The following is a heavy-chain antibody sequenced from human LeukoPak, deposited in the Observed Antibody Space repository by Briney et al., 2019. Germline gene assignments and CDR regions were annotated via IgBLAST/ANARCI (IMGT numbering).Heavy chain of an antibody. D-gene: IGHD2-2*01. J-gene: IGHJ6*03. CDR2: IYYSGST. CDR1: GGSISSYY. V-gene: IGHV4-59*01. Sequence: PSETLSLTCTVSGGSISSYYWSWIRQPPGKGLEWIGYIYYSGSTNYNPSLKSRVTISVDTSKNQFSLKLSSVTAADTAVCYCARNAMLYYYMDVWGKGTTVTVSS. CDR3: ARNAMLYYYMDV.